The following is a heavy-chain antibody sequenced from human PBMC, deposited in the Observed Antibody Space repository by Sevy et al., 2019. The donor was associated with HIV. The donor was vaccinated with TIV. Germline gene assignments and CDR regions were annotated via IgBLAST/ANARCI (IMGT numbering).Heavy chain of an antibody. D-gene: IGHD1-26*01. CDR2: ISYSGRT. V-gene: IGHV4-31*03. Sequence: SETLSLTCTVSGGSISSLNYYWSWIRQHPGKGLEWIGYISYSGRTNYNPSLKSRVIISVDTSQNQFSLKLSSVTAAETAVYYCARANAYLTSDAFDLWGQGTMVTVSS. J-gene: IGHJ3*01. CDR1: GGSISSLNYY. CDR3: ARANAYLTSDAFDL.